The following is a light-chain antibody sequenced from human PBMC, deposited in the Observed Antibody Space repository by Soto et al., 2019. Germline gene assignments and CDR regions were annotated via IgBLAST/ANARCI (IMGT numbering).Light chain of an antibody. CDR3: PQSYSTRPP. J-gene: IGKJ4*01. CDR2: AAS. CDR1: QSISSY. V-gene: IGKV1-39*01. Sequence: DIQMTQSPSSLSASVGDRVTITCRASQSISSYLNWYQQKPGKAPKLLIYAASSLQSGVPSRFSGSGSGTDFTLTISSLQPEDFATDSCPQSYSTRPPFGGGTKVDIK.